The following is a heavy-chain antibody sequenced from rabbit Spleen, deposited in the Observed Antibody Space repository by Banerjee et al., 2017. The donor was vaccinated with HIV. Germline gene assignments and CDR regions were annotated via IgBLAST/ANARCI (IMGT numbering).Heavy chain of an antibody. D-gene: IGHD4-1*01. CDR2: IDSGSSGFT. CDR1: GVSFSGNSY. V-gene: IGHV1S40*01. Sequence: QSLEESGGDLVKPGASLTLTCIASGVSFSGNSYMCWVRQAPGKGLEWIACIDSGSSGFTYFASWANGRFTLSRTSSTTVDLKMTSLTAADTATYFCARDLAGVIGWNFYLWGPGTLVTVS. J-gene: IGHJ4*01. CDR3: ARDLAGVIGWNFYL.